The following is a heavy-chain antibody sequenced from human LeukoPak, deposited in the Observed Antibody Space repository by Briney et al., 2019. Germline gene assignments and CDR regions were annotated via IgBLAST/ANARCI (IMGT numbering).Heavy chain of an antibody. CDR1: GYTFTDYY. V-gene: IGHV1-2*02. D-gene: IGHD6-13*01. Sequence: ASVKVSCKASGYTFTDYYMHWVRQAPGQGLEWMGWINPNSGGTNYAQKFQGRVTMTRDTSTSTVYMEPSSLRSEDTAVYYCARDIAALDYWGQGTLVTVSS. CDR3: ARDIAALDY. CDR2: INPNSGGT. J-gene: IGHJ4*02.